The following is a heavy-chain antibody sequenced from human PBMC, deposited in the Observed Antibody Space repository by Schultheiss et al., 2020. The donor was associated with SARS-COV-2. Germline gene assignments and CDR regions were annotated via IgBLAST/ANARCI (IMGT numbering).Heavy chain of an antibody. CDR3: ARTQLDYYFDY. J-gene: IGHJ4*02. Sequence: GGSLRLSCAVSAVTVSSNYMSWVRQAPGKGLEWVSGISWNSGSIGYADSVKGRFTISRDNAKNSLYLQMNSLRAEDTALYYCARTQLDYYFDYWGQGTLVTVSS. D-gene: IGHD6-6*01. CDR1: AVTVSSNY. V-gene: IGHV3-9*01. CDR2: ISWNSGSI.